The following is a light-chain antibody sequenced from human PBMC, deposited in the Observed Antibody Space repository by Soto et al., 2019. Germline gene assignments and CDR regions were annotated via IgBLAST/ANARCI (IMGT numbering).Light chain of an antibody. Sequence: QSVLTQPPSASGTPGQRVTISWSGSGSNIGSNTVNWYQQLPGTAPKLLIYSNNQRPSGVPDRFSGSKSGTSASLAISGLQSEDEADYYCAAWDDSLNGPPVVFGGGTKLTVL. J-gene: IGLJ2*01. CDR2: SNN. CDR1: GSNIGSNT. CDR3: AAWDDSLNGPPVV. V-gene: IGLV1-44*01.